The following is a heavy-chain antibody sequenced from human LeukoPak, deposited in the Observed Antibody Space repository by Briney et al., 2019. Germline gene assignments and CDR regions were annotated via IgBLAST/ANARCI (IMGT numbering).Heavy chain of an antibody. CDR3: ARATAADNPYYYYYMDV. CDR2: IYISGST. V-gene: IGHV4-4*07. D-gene: IGHD6-13*01. J-gene: IGHJ6*03. Sequence: PETLSLTCTVSGGSISSYYWSWIRQPAGKGLEWIGRIYISGSTNYNPSLKSRVTMSVDTSKTQFSLKLSSVTAADTAVYYCARATAADNPYYYYYMDVWGKGTTVTVSS. CDR1: GGSISSYY.